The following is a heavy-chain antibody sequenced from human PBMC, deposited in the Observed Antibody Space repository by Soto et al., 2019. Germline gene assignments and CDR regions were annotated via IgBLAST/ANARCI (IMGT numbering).Heavy chain of an antibody. CDR2: INHSGST. Sequence: QVQLQQWGAGLLKPSETLSLTCAVYGGSFSGYYWSWTRQPPGKGLEWIGEINHSGSTNYNPSLKSRVTISVDTSKNQFSLKLSSVTAADTAVYYCARVVTIFGVVNDMWGQGTLVTVSS. CDR1: GGSFSGYY. V-gene: IGHV4-34*01. CDR3: ARVVTIFGVVNDM. J-gene: IGHJ4*02. D-gene: IGHD3-3*01.